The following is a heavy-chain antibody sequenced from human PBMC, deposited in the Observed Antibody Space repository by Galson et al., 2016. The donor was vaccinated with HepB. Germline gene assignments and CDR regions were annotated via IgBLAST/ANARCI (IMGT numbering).Heavy chain of an antibody. CDR3: ARGGRDTAMDYYYYGMDV. V-gene: IGHV3-66*01. D-gene: IGHD5-18*01. CDR2: IYSGGST. CDR1: GFTVSSNY. J-gene: IGHJ6*02. Sequence: SLRLSCAASGFTVSSNYMSWVRQAPGKGLEWASVIYSGGSTYYADSAKGGFTISRDNSKNTLYLQMNSLRAEDTAVYYCARGGRDTAMDYYYYGMDVWGQGTTVTVSS.